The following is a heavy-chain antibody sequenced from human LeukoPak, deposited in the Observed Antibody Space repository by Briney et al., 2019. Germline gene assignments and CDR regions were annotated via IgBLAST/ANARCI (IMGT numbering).Heavy chain of an antibody. D-gene: IGHD2-15*01. CDR2: ISGSGGST. J-gene: IGHJ4*02. Sequence: PGGSLRLSCAASGFNFRNYAMYWVRQAPGKGLEWVSAISGSGGSTYYADSVKGRFTISRDNSKNTLYLQMNSLRAEDTAVYYCAKFRGGSFTPFDYWGQGTLVTVSS. CDR1: GFNFRNYA. V-gene: IGHV3-23*01. CDR3: AKFRGGSFTPFDY.